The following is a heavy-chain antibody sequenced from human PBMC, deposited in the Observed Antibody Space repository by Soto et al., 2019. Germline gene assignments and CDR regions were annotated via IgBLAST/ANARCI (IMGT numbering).Heavy chain of an antibody. CDR3: ARDSSVVPRPIDY. V-gene: IGHV3-11*06. CDR1: GFTFSDYY. D-gene: IGHD2-15*01. Sequence: GSLRLSCAASGFTFSDYYMSWIRQAPGKGLEWVSYISGGASYAIYTDSVKGRFTISRNNAKNSLYLQMNSLRAEDTGIYYCARDSSVVPRPIDYWGQGTLVTVS. CDR2: ISGGASYA. J-gene: IGHJ4*02.